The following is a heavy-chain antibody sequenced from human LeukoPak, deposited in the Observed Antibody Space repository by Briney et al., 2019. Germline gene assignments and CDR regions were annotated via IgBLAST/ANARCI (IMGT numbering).Heavy chain of an antibody. J-gene: IGHJ5*02. V-gene: IGHV4-30-4*08. CDR3: AREVVIGLNWFDP. CDR2: IYYSGST. D-gene: IGHD3-22*01. CDR1: GGSISSGDYY. Sequence: PSETLPLTCTVSGGSISSGDYYWSWIRQPPGKGLEWIGYIYYSGSTYYNPSLKSRVTISVDTSKNQFSLKLSSVTAADTAVYYCAREVVIGLNWFDPWGQGTLVTVSS.